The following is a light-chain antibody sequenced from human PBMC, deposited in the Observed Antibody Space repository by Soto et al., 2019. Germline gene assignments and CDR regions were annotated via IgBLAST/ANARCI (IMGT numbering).Light chain of an antibody. Sequence: EIVLTQSPGTLSLSPGERATLSCRASQSVSSSYLAWYQQKPGQAPRLLIYGASSRATGIPDRFSGSGSATDFTLTISRLAPEDFAVYYCQQYGSSPGTFGQGTKVEIK. CDR1: QSVSSSY. V-gene: IGKV3-20*01. CDR2: GAS. CDR3: QQYGSSPGT. J-gene: IGKJ1*01.